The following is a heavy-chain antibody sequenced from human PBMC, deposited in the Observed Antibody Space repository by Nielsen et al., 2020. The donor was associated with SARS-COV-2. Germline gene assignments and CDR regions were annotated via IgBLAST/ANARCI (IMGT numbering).Heavy chain of an antibody. CDR3: ARSGFYDSSSGTKYYYLLDV. J-gene: IGHJ6*02. CDR2: VFHDGNA. D-gene: IGHD3-10*01. Sequence: SETLSLTCTVSGGPITDFFWSWIRQSPGNGLGWVGYVFHDGNAKFNPSLRRRVSLSVDKSKNQFSLRLTSLTAADTATYYCARSGFYDSSSGTKYYYLLDVWGQGTTVTVSS. V-gene: IGHV4-59*01. CDR1: GGPITDFF.